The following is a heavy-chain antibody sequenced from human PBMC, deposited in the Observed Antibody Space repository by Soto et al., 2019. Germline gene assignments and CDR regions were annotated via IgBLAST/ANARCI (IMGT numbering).Heavy chain of an antibody. D-gene: IGHD3-10*01. J-gene: IGHJ4*02. Sequence: GGSLRLSCAGSGFTFRWFGMNWVRQAPGKGLEWVARISNDGSNEYYVDSVKGRFTISRDNSKDTLYLQVDSLRAEDTAVYYCAKGEVRGIIPSYFDYWGLGTLVTSPQ. CDR1: GFTFRWFG. CDR2: ISNDGSNE. CDR3: AKGEVRGIIPSYFDY. V-gene: IGHV3-30*18.